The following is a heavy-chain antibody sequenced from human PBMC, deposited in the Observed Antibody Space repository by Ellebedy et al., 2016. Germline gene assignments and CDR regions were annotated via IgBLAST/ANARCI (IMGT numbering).Heavy chain of an antibody. D-gene: IGHD2-15*01. Sequence: GGSLRLSCAVSGFSVSSNYLSWVRQAPGKGLEWVSVIYAGGSTFYADSVKGRFTISRDNFKNTLYLQMNSLRAEDTAVYYCAREGCSGGSCTDYWGQGTLVTVSS. J-gene: IGHJ4*02. V-gene: IGHV3-66*01. CDR3: AREGCSGGSCTDY. CDR1: GFSVSSNY. CDR2: IYAGGST.